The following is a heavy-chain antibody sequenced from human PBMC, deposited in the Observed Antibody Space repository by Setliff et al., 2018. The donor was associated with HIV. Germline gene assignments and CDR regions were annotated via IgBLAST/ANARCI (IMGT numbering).Heavy chain of an antibody. CDR3: TTDLGSGRFSWNNN. V-gene: IGHV3-15*01. CDR2: IKTRADGGAA. Sequence: PGGSLRLSCATSGFNFVNAWMSWVRQAPGKGLECLGRIKTRADGGAADSAEPVKGRFTISRDDSKSTLYLQMNSLKTEDTAIYYCTTDLGSGRFSWNNNWGQGTLVTVSS. CDR1: GFNFVNAW. D-gene: IGHD1-26*01. J-gene: IGHJ4*02.